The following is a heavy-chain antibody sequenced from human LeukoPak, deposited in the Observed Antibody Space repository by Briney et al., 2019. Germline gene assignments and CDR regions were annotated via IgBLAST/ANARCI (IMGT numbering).Heavy chain of an antibody. CDR1: LFTFSSYW. CDR2: IKQDGSEK. CDR3: ARGTYYYYYGMDV. Sequence: GGSLRLSRAASLFTFSSYWMSSVRPAPGKGREGVANIKQDGSEKYYVDSVKGRFTISRDNAKNSLYLQRNSLRAEDTAVYYCARGTYYYYYGMDVWGQGTTVTVSS. J-gene: IGHJ6*02. V-gene: IGHV3-7*01.